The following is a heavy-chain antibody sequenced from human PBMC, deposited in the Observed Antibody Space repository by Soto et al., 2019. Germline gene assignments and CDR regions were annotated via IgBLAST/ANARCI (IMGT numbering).Heavy chain of an antibody. D-gene: IGHD5-18*01. J-gene: IGHJ6*02. V-gene: IGHV3-48*03. Sequence: SLRLSCAASGFTFSSYEMNWVRQAPGKGLEWVSYISSSGSTIYYADSVKGRFTISRDNAKNSLYLQMNSLRAEDTAVYYCARASSGYSYGLYYYYGMDVWGQGTTVTSP. CDR2: ISSSGSTI. CDR1: GFTFSSYE. CDR3: ARASSGYSYGLYYYYGMDV.